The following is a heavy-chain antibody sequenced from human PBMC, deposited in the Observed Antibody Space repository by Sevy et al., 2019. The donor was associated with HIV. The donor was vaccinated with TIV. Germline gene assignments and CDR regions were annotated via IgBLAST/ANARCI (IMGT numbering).Heavy chain of an antibody. D-gene: IGHD3-22*01. CDR1: GFTFSSYG. CDR2: ISGSGGST. CDR3: AKFYDSSGYCDY. J-gene: IGHJ4*02. V-gene: IGHV3-23*01. Sequence: GGSLRLSCAASGFTFSSYGMSWVRQAPGKGLEWVSAISGSGGSTYYADSVKGRFTISRDNSKNTLYLQMNSLRAEDTAVYYCAKFYDSSGYCDYWGQGTLVTVSS.